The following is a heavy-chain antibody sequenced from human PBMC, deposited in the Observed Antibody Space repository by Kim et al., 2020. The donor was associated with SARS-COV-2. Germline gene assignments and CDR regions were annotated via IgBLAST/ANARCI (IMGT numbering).Heavy chain of an antibody. CDR2: IKQDGSEK. CDR3: LRGSGWLGDY. Sequence: GGSLRLSCAASGFTFSGHWMNWVRQAPGKGLEWVAIIKQDGSEKYYLDSVTGRFTVSRDNAKDLLYLQMNGLRAEDTAVYYCLRGSGWLGDYWGQGTLVTVSS. D-gene: IGHD6-19*01. V-gene: IGHV3-7*03. J-gene: IGHJ4*02. CDR1: GFTFSGHW.